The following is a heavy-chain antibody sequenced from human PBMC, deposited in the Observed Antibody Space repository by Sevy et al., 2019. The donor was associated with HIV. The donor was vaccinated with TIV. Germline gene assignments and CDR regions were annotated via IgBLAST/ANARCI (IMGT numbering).Heavy chain of an antibody. J-gene: IGHJ5*01. V-gene: IGHV3-23*01. CDR3: AKDGSRLWSRHNWFDS. D-gene: IGHD3-3*01. Sequence: GGSLRLSCAASGLTFNDYALSWVRQAPGMGLEWVSSVRPTGETYYSDSVKGRFTVSRDNSKTTVFLQMSGLRAEDTAVYYCAKDGSRLWSRHNWFDSWGHGTLVTVSS. CDR1: GLTFNDYA. CDR2: VRPTGET.